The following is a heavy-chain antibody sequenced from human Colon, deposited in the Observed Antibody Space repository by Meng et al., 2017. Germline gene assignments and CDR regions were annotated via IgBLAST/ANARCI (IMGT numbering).Heavy chain of an antibody. CDR1: GDSVSSNTAA. Sequence: QVQLQQSGPGLVKPSQTLSLTCVISGDSVSSNTAAWNWIRQSPSRGLEWLGRTYYRSKWYNEYAVSVKSRMTFNANTSKNQVSLQANSVTPEDTAVYYCARDHGYSYGLPLDYWGQGILVTVSS. D-gene: IGHD5-18*01. J-gene: IGHJ4*02. V-gene: IGHV6-1*01. CDR2: TYYRSKWYN. CDR3: ARDHGYSYGLPLDY.